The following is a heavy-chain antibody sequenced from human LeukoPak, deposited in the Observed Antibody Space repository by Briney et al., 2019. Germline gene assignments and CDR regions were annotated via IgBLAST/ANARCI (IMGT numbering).Heavy chain of an antibody. CDR1: GYAFTGYY. J-gene: IGHJ5*02. D-gene: IGHD3/OR15-3a*01. CDR3: ARATDFLLSRGLAP. Sequence: GASVKVSCKASGYAFTGYYMHWVRQAPGQGLEWMGWINPNSGGTNYAQKFQGRVTMTRDTSISTAYMELSRLRSDDTAVYYCARATDFLLSRGLAPWGQGTLVTVSS. CDR2: INPNSGGT. V-gene: IGHV1-2*02.